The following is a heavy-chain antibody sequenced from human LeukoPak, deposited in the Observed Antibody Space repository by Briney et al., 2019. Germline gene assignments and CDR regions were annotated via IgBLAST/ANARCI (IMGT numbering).Heavy chain of an antibody. Sequence: GGSLRLSCAASGFTVSSYYMYWVRQAPGKGLEWVANIKQDGSEKYYVDSVKGRFTISRDNAKNSLYLQMNSLRAEDTAVYYCATQDLTGYYRFDYWGQGTLVTVSS. CDR2: IKQDGSEK. V-gene: IGHV3-7*02. J-gene: IGHJ4*02. CDR1: GFTVSSYY. D-gene: IGHD3-9*01. CDR3: ATQDLTGYYRFDY.